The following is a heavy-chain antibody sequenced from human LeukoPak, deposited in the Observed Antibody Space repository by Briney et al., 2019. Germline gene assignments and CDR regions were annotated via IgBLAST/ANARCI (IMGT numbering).Heavy chain of an antibody. J-gene: IGHJ4*02. CDR2: ISAYNGNI. Sequence: ASVKVSCKASGYTFTSYGISWVRQAPGQGLEWMGWISAYNGNINYAQKLQGRVTMTTDTSTSTAYMELRSLRSDDTAVYYCARVIAPTGDYDYWGQGTLVTVFS. D-gene: IGHD7-27*01. CDR1: GYTFTSYG. V-gene: IGHV1-18*01. CDR3: ARVIAPTGDYDY.